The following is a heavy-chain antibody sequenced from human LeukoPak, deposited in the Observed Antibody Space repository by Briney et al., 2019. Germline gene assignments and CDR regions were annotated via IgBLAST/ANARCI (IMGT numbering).Heavy chain of an antibody. CDR1: GFTISSDS. D-gene: IGHD3-10*01. V-gene: IGHV3-53*01. J-gene: IGHJ3*02. CDR2: IYHSGNT. Sequence: GGSLRLSCAASGFTISSDSMNWVRQAPGKGLEWVSVIYHSGNTDYADSVKGRFTISRDNSKNTLYLQMNSLRAEDTAVYYCAKTRPHYITIDAFDIWGQGTMVTVSS. CDR3: AKTRPHYITIDAFDI.